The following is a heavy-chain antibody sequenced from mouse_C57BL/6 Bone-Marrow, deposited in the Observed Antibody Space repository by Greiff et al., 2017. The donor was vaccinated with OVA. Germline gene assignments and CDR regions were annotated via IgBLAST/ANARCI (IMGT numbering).Heavy chain of an antibody. J-gene: IGHJ4*01. CDR3: APSNYYYAMDY. D-gene: IGHD2-5*01. CDR1: GFTFSSYA. V-gene: IGHV5-4*03. CDR2: ISDGGSYT. Sequence: EVKVVESGGGLVKPGGSLKLSCAASGFTFSSYAMSWVRQTPEKRLEWVATISDGGSYTYYPDNVKGRFTISRDNAKNNLYLQMSHLKSEDTAMYYCAPSNYYYAMDYWGQGTSVTVSS.